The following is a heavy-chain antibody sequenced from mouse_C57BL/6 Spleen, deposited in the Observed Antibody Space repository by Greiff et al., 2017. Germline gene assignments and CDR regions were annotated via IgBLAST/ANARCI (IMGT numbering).Heavy chain of an antibody. CDR2: INPSSGYT. Sequence: QVQLQPSGAELARPGASVKMSCKASGYTFTSYTMHWVKQRPGQGLEWIGYINPSSGYTKYNQKFKDKATLTADKSSSTAYMQLGSLTSEDSAVYYCARLRGTLGTTVVARDYYAMDYCGQGTSVTVSS. J-gene: IGHJ4*01. D-gene: IGHD1-1*01. CDR1: GYTFTSYT. V-gene: IGHV1-4*01. CDR3: ARLRGTLGTTVVARDYYAMDY.